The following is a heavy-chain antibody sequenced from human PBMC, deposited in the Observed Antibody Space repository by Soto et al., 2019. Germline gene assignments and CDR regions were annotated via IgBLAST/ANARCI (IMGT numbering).Heavy chain of an antibody. Sequence: PGESLKISCKGSGYSFTSYWISWVRQMPGKGLEWMGRIDPSDSYTNYSPSFQGHVTISADKSISTAYLQWSSLKASDTAMYYCARLGSGSYSYYYYGMDVWGQGTTVTVSS. D-gene: IGHD3-10*01. CDR2: IDPSDSYT. V-gene: IGHV5-10-1*01. J-gene: IGHJ6*02. CDR1: GYSFTSYW. CDR3: ARLGSGSYSYYYYGMDV.